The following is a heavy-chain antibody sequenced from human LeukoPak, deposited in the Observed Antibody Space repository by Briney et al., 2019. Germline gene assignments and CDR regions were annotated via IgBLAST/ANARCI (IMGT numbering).Heavy chain of an antibody. D-gene: IGHD4-17*01. CDR3: ASSNAVTTLPFDY. J-gene: IGHJ4*02. CDR1: GGSFSGYY. Sequence: NPSETPSLTCAVYGGSFSGYYWSWIRQPPGKGLEWIGEINHSGSTNCNPSLKSRVTISVDTSKNQFSLKLSSVTAADTAVYYCASSNAVTTLPFDYWGQGTLVTVSS. V-gene: IGHV4-34*01. CDR2: INHSGST.